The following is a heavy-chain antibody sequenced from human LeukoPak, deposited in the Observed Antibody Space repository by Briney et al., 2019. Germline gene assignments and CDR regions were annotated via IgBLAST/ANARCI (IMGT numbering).Heavy chain of an antibody. Sequence: ASVKVSCKASGYTFTGYYMHWVRQAPGQGLEWMGWINPNSGGTNYAQKFQGRVTMTRDTSISTAYMELSRLRSDDTAVYYCARDLLWDDSSGHTPYYFDYWGQGTLVTVSP. D-gene: IGHD3-22*01. CDR1: GYTFTGYY. CDR3: ARDLLWDDSSGHTPYYFDY. V-gene: IGHV1-2*02. J-gene: IGHJ4*02. CDR2: INPNSGGT.